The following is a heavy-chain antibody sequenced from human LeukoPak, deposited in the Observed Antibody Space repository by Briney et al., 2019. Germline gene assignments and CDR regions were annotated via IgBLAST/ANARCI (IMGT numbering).Heavy chain of an antibody. CDR1: GFTVSSSY. CDR2: IFSGGTT. J-gene: IGHJ4*02. CDR3: ARASTYDSSGYPYYFDY. D-gene: IGHD3-22*01. V-gene: IGHV3-53*01. Sequence: GGSLRLPCAASGFTVSSSYMSWVRQAPGKGLEWVSIIFSGGTTYYADSVKGRFTISRDNAKNSLYLQMNSLRAEDTAVYYCARASTYDSSGYPYYFDYWGQGTLVTVSS.